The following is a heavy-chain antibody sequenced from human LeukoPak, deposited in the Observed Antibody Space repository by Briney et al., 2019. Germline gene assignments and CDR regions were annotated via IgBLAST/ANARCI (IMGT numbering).Heavy chain of an antibody. D-gene: IGHD3-16*01. Sequence: GGSLRLSCAASGFTFSRYGMHWVRQAPGKGLEWVAVASSDGDTTYYADSVKGRFTISKDNSRNTLYLQMNSLRAEDTAVYYCAKEGSTTFREDFDCWGQGTLVIVSS. CDR2: ASSDGDTT. CDR1: GFTFSRYG. J-gene: IGHJ4*02. V-gene: IGHV3-30*18. CDR3: AKEGSTTFREDFDC.